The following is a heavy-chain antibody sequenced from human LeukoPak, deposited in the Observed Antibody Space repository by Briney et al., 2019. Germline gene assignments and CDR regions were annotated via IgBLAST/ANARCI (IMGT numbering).Heavy chain of an antibody. Sequence: GGSLRLSCAASGFTFTSYSMNWVRPAPGKGLEWVSYISTSSSSIYYADSVEGRFTISRDNAKNSLYLQMNSLRDEDTAMYYCARDRVLPGYLDCWGQGTLVTVSA. D-gene: IGHD2-15*01. CDR1: GFTFTSYS. V-gene: IGHV3-48*02. J-gene: IGHJ4*02. CDR2: ISTSSSSI. CDR3: ARDRVLPGYLDC.